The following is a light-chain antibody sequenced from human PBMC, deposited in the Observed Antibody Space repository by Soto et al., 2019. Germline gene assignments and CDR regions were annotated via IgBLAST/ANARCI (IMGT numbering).Light chain of an antibody. Sequence: IQLTQSPSSLAASVGDRVTITYPASQGISSYLGWYQQKPGKAPKLLIFAASSLQSGVPSRFSGSRSFSDFTLTISSLQPEDFATYYCQQSYSSPPTFGQGTKVDIK. V-gene: IGKV1-39*01. CDR1: QGISSY. J-gene: IGKJ1*01. CDR3: QQSYSSPPT. CDR2: AAS.